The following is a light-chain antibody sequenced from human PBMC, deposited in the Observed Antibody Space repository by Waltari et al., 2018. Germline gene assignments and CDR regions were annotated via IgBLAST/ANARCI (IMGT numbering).Light chain of an antibody. V-gene: IGLV3-21*01. CDR3: QVWDANTDPGV. J-gene: IGLJ1*01. Sequence: SYVLTQPPSVSVAPGETARINCGGNNIESKRVQWYRQRPGQAPVVVISYDNDRAAGIPERFSGSNSGNTATLTISRVEAGDEADYYCQVWDANTDPGVFGTGTEVTVL. CDR2: YDN. CDR1: NIESKR.